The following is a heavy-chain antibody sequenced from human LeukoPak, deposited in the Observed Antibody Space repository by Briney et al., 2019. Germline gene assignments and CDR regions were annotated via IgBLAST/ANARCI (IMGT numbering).Heavy chain of an antibody. Sequence: SETLSLTCTVSGDSIGSGSFYWSWIRQPAGKGLKWIERIYTSGSTDYNPSLKSRVTISIDTSKNQFSLKLNSVTAADAAVYYCARWVSQVRGMWFDPWGQGTLVTVSS. J-gene: IGHJ5*02. V-gene: IGHV4-61*02. CDR1: GDSIGSGSFY. CDR3: ARWVSQVRGMWFDP. D-gene: IGHD3-10*01. CDR2: IYTSGST.